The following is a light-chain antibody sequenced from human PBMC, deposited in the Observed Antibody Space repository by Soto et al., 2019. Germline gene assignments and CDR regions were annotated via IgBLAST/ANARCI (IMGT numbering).Light chain of an antibody. Sequence: QCVLTQPPSVSESPRQRVTISCSGSSSNIGNNAVNWYQQLPGKAPKLLIYYDDLLPSGVSDRFSGSKSGTSASLAISGLQSEDEADYYCAAWDDSLHGLVFGTGTKVTVL. CDR1: SSNIGNNA. J-gene: IGLJ1*01. CDR3: AAWDDSLHGLV. CDR2: YDD. V-gene: IGLV1-36*01.